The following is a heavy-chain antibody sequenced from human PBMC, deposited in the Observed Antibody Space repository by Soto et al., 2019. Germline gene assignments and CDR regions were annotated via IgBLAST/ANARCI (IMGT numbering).Heavy chain of an antibody. J-gene: IGHJ3*01. V-gene: IGHV3-23*01. D-gene: IGHD3-3*01. CDR3: AKGNPRLRFLEWSLGAFDV. CDR2: ISGSGGST. Sequence: QPVGSLRLSCAASGFTFSSYAMSWVRQAPGKGLEWVSAISGSGGSTYYADSVKGRFTISRDNSKNTLYLQMNSLRAEDTAVYYCAKGNPRLRFLEWSLGAFDVWGQGTMVTVSS. CDR1: GFTFSSYA.